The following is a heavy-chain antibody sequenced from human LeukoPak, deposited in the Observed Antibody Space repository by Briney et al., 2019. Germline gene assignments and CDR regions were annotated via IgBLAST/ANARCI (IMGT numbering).Heavy chain of an antibody. CDR2: INPSGGST. J-gene: IGHJ3*02. Sequence: ASVKVSCKASGYTLTDYYMHWVRQAPGQGLEWMGIINPSGGSTSYAQKFQGRVTMTRDTSTSTVYMELSSLRSEDTAVYYCARDLKSYYDILTGSGDDAFDIWGQGTMVTVSS. CDR3: ARDLKSYYDILTGSGDDAFDI. D-gene: IGHD3-9*01. V-gene: IGHV1-46*01. CDR1: GYTLTDYY.